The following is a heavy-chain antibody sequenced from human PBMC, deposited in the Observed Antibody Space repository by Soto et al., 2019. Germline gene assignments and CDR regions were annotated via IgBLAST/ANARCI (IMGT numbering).Heavy chain of an antibody. CDR2: IYYSGST. CDR3: ARAGIAVAGDAFDI. CDR1: GGCISSSSYY. J-gene: IGHJ3*02. Sequence: QLQLQESGPGLVKPSETRSLTCTVAGGCISSSSYYWGWIRQPPGKGLEWIGSIYYSGSTYYNPSLKSRVTISVDTSKNQFSLKLSSVTVADTAVYYCARAGIAVAGDAFDIWGQGTMVTVSS. D-gene: IGHD6-19*01. V-gene: IGHV4-39*01.